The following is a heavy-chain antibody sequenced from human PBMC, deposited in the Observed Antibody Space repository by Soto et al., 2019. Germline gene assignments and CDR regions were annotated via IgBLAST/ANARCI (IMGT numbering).Heavy chain of an antibody. V-gene: IGHV4-30-2*05. Sequence: SETLSLTCAVSGSSISSGGYSWSWIRQPPGKGLEWIGYIYHSGSTYYNPSLKSRVVISIDTSRNQFSLRLNSLTAADRAVYFCARGVTVFGLVSRFWFDPWGQGTVVTVSS. CDR3: ARGVTVFGLVSRFWFDP. CDR1: GSSISSGGYS. D-gene: IGHD3-3*01. J-gene: IGHJ5*02. CDR2: IYHSGST.